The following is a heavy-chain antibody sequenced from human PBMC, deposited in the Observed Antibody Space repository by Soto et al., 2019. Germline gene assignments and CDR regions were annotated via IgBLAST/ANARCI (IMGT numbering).Heavy chain of an antibody. CDR3: AKDQEYSSSGTLVDV. CDR1: GFTFSSYA. D-gene: IGHD6-6*01. CDR2: ISGSGGST. V-gene: IGHV3-23*01. J-gene: IGHJ6*04. Sequence: GGSLRLSCAASGFTFSSYAMSWVRQAPGKGLEWVSAISGSGGSTYYADSVKGRFTISRDNSKNTLYLQMNSLRAEDTAVYYCAKDQEYSSSGTLVDVWGKGTTVTVSS.